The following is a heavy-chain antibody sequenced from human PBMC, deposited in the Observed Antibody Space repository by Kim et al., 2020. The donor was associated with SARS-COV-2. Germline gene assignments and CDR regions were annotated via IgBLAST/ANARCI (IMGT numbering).Heavy chain of an antibody. Sequence: DSGKARFTIARDNSKNTRYLQMNGLRAEDTAVYYCAGAMVRGVIITGGMDVWGQGTTVTVSS. D-gene: IGHD3-10*01. J-gene: IGHJ6*02. V-gene: IGHV3-53*01. CDR3: AGAMVRGVIITGGMDV.